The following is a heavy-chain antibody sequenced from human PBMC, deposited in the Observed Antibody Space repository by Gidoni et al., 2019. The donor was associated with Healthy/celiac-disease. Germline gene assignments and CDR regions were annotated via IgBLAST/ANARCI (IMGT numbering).Heavy chain of an antibody. CDR1: GFTVSSNY. D-gene: IGHD4-17*01. CDR3: ASMTTVTKVFDI. V-gene: IGHV3-66*01. CDR2: IYSGGST. J-gene: IGHJ3*02. Sequence: EVQLVESGGGLVQPGGSLRLSCAASGFTVSSNYISWVRQAPGKGLEWVSVIYSGGSTYYADSVKGRFTISRDNSKNTLYLQMNSLRAEDTAVYYCASMTTVTKVFDIWGQGTMVTVSS.